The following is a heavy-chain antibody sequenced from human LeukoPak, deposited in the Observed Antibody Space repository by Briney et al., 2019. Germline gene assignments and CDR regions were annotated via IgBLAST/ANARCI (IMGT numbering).Heavy chain of an antibody. Sequence: SETLSLTCIVSGGSISSTSYYWGWIRQSPGKGLEWIGSIHYRGTTYYNPSLLSRGTISVDTSKNQFSLKLNSVTAEDTAVYYCARHSNWNAGVDWFDPWGQGTLVTVSS. V-gene: IGHV4-39*01. J-gene: IGHJ5*02. CDR2: IHYRGTT. D-gene: IGHD1-20*01. CDR3: ARHSNWNAGVDWFDP. CDR1: GGSISSTSYY.